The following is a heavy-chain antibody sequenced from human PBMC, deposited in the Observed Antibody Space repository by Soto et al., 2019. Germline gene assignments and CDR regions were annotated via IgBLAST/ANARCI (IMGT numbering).Heavy chain of an antibody. CDR2: ISSSIRYI. Sequence: EVQLVESGGGLVKPGGSLRLSCAASGFTFSSYSMNWVRQAPGKGLERVSSISSSIRYIYYADSVKGRFTISRDNAKNSVYLQMNSLRAEDMAVYYCARDASHLDVPPGMDVWGQWTTVTVSS. J-gene: IGHJ6*02. CDR1: GFTFSSYS. CDR3: ARDASHLDVPPGMDV. D-gene: IGHD3-3*02. V-gene: IGHV3-21*01.